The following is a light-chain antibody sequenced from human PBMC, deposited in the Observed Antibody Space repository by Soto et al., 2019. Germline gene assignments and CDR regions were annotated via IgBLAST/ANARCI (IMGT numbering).Light chain of an antibody. Sequence: EIVMTQSPATLSVSPGERATLSCRASQSVSSNLAWYQQKPGQAPRLLIYGASTRATGIPARFIGSGSGTEFTLTISSLQSEDFEVYYCQQFGSYPYTFGQGTKLEIK. V-gene: IGKV3-15*01. J-gene: IGKJ2*01. CDR2: GAS. CDR3: QQFGSYPYT. CDR1: QSVSSN.